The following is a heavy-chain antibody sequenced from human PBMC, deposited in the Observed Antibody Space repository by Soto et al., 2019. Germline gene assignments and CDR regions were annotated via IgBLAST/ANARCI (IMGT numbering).Heavy chain of an antibody. D-gene: IGHD3-22*01. V-gene: IGHV4-34*01. CDR3: STRAYDTNGYYRFDP. CDR1: GGSFSGHS. Sequence: QVQLQQWGAGLLKPSETLSLTCAVYGGSFSGHSWTWIRQSPGKGLEWIGDINHSGRVNHSPSIKSRVTISLDTSKTQFSLTLSAVTAADTAMYYCSTRAYDTNGYYRFDPWGQGTLVTVSS. J-gene: IGHJ5*01. CDR2: INHSGRV.